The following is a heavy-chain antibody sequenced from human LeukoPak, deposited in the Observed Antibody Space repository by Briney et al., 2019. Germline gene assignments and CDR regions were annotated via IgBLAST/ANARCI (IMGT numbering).Heavy chain of an antibody. CDR1: GFIFNTYA. J-gene: IGHJ4*02. V-gene: IGHV3-23*01. Sequence: GGSPRLSCAASGFIFNTYAINWVRQAPGKGLEWVSAISGGGDYIYYAHSVKGRFSLSRDNSKNTLYLQMNSLSADDTAVYYCARKLLYFVRSGPSFDYWGQGTLVTVSS. D-gene: IGHD3-22*01. CDR2: ISGGGDYI. CDR3: ARKLLYFVRSGPSFDY.